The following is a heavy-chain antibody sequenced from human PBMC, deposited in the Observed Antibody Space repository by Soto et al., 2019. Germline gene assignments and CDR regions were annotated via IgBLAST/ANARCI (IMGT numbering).Heavy chain of an antibody. CDR3: AKRGVDTFGLSY. D-gene: IGHD3-10*01. V-gene: IGHV3-74*01. CDR2: INTDGSST. Sequence: EVQLVESGGGLVQPGGSLRLSCAVSGFTFSSFWMHWVRQAPGEGLVWVSRINTDGSSTSYTDSVKGRFTIYRDNAKKTLYLQMNSLRVEDTAMYYCAKRGVDTFGLSYWGQGTLVTVSS. CDR1: GFTFSSFW. J-gene: IGHJ4*02.